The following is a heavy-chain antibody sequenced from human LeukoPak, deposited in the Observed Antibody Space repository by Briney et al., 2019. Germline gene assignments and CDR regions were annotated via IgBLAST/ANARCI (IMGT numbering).Heavy chain of an antibody. Sequence: ASVKVSCKASGYTFTSYAMHWVRQAPGQRLEWMGWINAGNGNTKYSQEFQGRVTITRDTSASTAYMELSSLRSEDTAVYYCARRMIGMVRGVTLTSFVYYYYMDVWGKGTTVTISS. CDR1: GYTFTSYA. J-gene: IGHJ6*03. D-gene: IGHD3-10*01. CDR3: ARRMIGMVRGVTLTSFVYYYYMDV. CDR2: INAGNGNT. V-gene: IGHV1-3*03.